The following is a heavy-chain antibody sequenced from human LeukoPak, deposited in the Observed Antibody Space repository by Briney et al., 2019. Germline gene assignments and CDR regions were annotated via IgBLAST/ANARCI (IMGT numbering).Heavy chain of an antibody. D-gene: IGHD5-12*01. V-gene: IGHV4-31*03. CDR1: GGSVNSGGYS. CDR2: IYYSGST. J-gene: IGHJ4*02. CDR3: VRSGHSGYDFGY. Sequence: SQTLSLTCTVSGGSVNSGGYSWSWIRQHPGKGLEWIGYIYYSGSTYYNPSLKSRLSISMDTSKNQFSLNLTSVTGADTAVYYCVRSGHSGYDFGYWGQGTLVTVSS.